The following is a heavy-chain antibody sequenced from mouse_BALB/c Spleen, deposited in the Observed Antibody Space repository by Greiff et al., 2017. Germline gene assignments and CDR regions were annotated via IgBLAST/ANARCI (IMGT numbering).Heavy chain of an antibody. D-gene: IGHD2-10*02. CDR2: INPGSGGT. CDR1: GYAFTNYL. V-gene: IGHV1-54*01. CDR3: ARSKYGNYPFAY. Sequence: QVTLKESGAELVRPGTSVKVSCKASGYAFTNYLIEWVKQRPGQGLEWIGVINPGSGGTNYNEKFKGKATLTADKSSSTAYMQLSSLTSDDSAVYFCARSKYGNYPFAYWGQGTLVTVSA. J-gene: IGHJ3*01.